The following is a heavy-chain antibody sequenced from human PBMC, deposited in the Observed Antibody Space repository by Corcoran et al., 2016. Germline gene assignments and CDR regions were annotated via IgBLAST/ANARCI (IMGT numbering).Heavy chain of an antibody. J-gene: IGHJ2*01. CDR2: INPSGGST. Sequence: QVQLVQSGAEVKKPGASVKVSCKASGYTFTSYYMHWVRQAPGQGLEWMGIINPSGGSTSYAQKFKGRVTMTRDTSTSTVYMELSSLRSEDKAVYYCARDVEPAASYWYFDLWGRGTLVTVSS. CDR1: GYTFTSYY. CDR3: ARDVEPAASYWYFDL. V-gene: IGHV1-46*01. D-gene: IGHD2-2*01.